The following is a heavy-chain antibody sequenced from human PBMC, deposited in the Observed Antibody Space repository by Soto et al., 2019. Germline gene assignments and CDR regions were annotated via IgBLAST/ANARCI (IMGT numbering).Heavy chain of an antibody. V-gene: IGHV4-4*07. J-gene: IGHJ4*02. D-gene: IGHD3-16*01. CDR1: GASISSYY. CDR3: ARDWGAFDY. CDR2: LYTSGNT. Sequence: NPSETLSLTCIVSGASISSYYWSWIRQPAGKGLEWIGRLYTSGNTNYNPSPKNRVTMSVDRSKNHFSLKLSSVTAADTAVYYCARDWGAFDYWGQGTLVTVSS.